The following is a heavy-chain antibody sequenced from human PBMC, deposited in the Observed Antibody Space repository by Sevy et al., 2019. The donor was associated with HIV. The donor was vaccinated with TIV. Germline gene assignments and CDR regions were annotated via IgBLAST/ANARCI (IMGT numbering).Heavy chain of an antibody. CDR1: GFTFSSYG. Sequence: GGSLRLSCAASGFTFSSYGMHWVRQAPGKGLEWVAVIWYDGSNKYYADSVKGRFTISRDNSKNTLYLRMNSLRAEDTAVYYCARDKLPPVMVTMVRGALSYYFDYWGQGTLVTVSS. CDR3: ARDKLPPVMVTMVRGALSYYFDY. D-gene: IGHD3-10*01. CDR2: IWYDGSNK. J-gene: IGHJ4*02. V-gene: IGHV3-33*01.